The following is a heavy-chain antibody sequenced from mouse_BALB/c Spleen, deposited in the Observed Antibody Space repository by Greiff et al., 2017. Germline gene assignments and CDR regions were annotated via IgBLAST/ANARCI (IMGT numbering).Heavy chain of an antibody. D-gene: IGHD2-14*01. Sequence: EVQLVESGGGLVKPGGSLKLSCAASGFTFSSYAMSWVRQTPDKRLEWVATISSGGGFTYYPDSVKGRFTISRDNAKNTLYLQMSSLRSEDTAMYYCASLYYRYDGYFDVWGQGTTLTVSS. CDR3: ASLYYRYDGYFDV. V-gene: IGHV5-9-3*01. CDR2: ISSGGGFT. J-gene: IGHJ2*01. CDR1: GFTFSSYA.